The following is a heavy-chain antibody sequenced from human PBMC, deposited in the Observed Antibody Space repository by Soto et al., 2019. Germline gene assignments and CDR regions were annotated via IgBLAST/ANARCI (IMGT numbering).Heavy chain of an antibody. D-gene: IGHD2-2*01. CDR3: ARDPSEGRVGNWFES. CDR1: GFTFIRYG. Sequence: EVQLVESGGGLVKPGGSLRLSCAASGFTFIRYGMNWLRQAPGKGLEWVASISSSTSYVYYADSVKGRFSTSRDNAKNILYLEMYALRAEDTAVYYCARDPSEGRVGNWFESWGQGTLVTVSS. J-gene: IGHJ5*01. V-gene: IGHV3-21*06. CDR2: ISSSTSYV.